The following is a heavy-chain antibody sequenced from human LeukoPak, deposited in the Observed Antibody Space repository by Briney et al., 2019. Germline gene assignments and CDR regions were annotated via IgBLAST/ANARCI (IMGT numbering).Heavy chain of an antibody. Sequence: GASVKVSCKASRYTFTGYYMHWVRQAPGQGLEWMGWINPNSGGTNYAQKFQGRVTMTRDTSISTAYMELSRLRSDDTAVYYCARDYGYYDSSGLFDYWGQGTLVTVSS. J-gene: IGHJ4*02. CDR2: INPNSGGT. CDR1: RYTFTGYY. D-gene: IGHD3-22*01. CDR3: ARDYGYYDSSGLFDY. V-gene: IGHV1-2*02.